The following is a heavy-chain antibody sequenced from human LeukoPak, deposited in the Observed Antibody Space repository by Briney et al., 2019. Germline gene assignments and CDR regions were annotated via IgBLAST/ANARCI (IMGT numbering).Heavy chain of an antibody. CDR2: ISAYNGNT. J-gene: IGHJ6*03. Sequence: ASVKVSCEASGYTFTSYGISWVRQAPGQGLEWMGWISAYNGNTNYAQKLQGRVTMTTDTSTSTAYMELRSLRSDDTAVYYCARETSQKGAHYMDVWGKGTTVTISS. CDR3: ARETSQKGAHYMDV. V-gene: IGHV1-18*01. CDR1: GYTFTSYG. D-gene: IGHD3-16*01.